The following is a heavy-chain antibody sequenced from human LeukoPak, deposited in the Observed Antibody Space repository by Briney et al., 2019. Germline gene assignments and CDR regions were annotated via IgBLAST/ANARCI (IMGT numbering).Heavy chain of an antibody. D-gene: IGHD6-6*01. CDR3: ARDPFEYSSSSRMDY. Sequence: GGSLRLSCAASGFTFSSYAMHWVRQAPGKGLEWVAVISYDGSNKYYADSVKGRFTISRDNPKNTLYLQMNSLRAEDTAVYYCARDPFEYSSSSRMDYWGQGTLVTVSS. CDR2: ISYDGSNK. CDR1: GFTFSSYA. J-gene: IGHJ4*02. V-gene: IGHV3-30*04.